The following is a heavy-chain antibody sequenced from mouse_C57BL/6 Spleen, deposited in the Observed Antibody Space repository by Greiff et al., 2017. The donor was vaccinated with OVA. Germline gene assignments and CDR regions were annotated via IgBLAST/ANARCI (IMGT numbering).Heavy chain of an antibody. J-gene: IGHJ2*01. CDR1: GYSITSGYY. CDR2: ISYDGSN. Sequence: EVKLMESGPGLVKPSQSLSLTCSVTGYSITSGYYWNWIRQFPGNKLEWMGYISYDGSNNYNPSLKNRISITRDTSKNQFFLKLNSVTTEDTATYYCARDPVYDGYLDYWGQGTTLTVSS. D-gene: IGHD2-3*01. V-gene: IGHV3-6*01. CDR3: ARDPVYDGYLDY.